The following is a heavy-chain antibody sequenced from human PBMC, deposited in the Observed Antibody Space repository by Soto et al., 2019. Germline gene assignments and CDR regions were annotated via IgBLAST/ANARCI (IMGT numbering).Heavy chain of an antibody. CDR1: GYSFTSYW. D-gene: IGHD6-6*01. CDR2: IYPGDSGT. Sequence: HGESLKISCKGSGYSFTSYWIGWVRQMPGKGLEWMGIIYPGDSGTRYSPSSQGQVTISADKSISPAYLQWSSLKASDTAMYYCARLPPFKSSPLSMTSKRGGMDVWGQGTTVTVS. V-gene: IGHV5-51*01. J-gene: IGHJ6*02. CDR3: ARLPPFKSSPLSMTSKRGGMDV.